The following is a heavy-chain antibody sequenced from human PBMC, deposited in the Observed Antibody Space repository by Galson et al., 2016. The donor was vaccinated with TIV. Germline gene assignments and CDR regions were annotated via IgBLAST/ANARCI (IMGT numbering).Heavy chain of an antibody. V-gene: IGHV1-69*13. D-gene: IGHD3-22*01. CDR2: IVPMFGTT. CDR1: GVTFSYFA. Sequence: SVKVSCKASGVTFSYFAFSWVRQAPGQGLEWMGGIVPMFGTTNYAQKFQGRVTISADGSTTTAYLELSSLRSEDTAVHYCARGRGIYDSSGYFLFDHWGQGTLVTVSS. J-gene: IGHJ5*02. CDR3: ARGRGIYDSSGYFLFDH.